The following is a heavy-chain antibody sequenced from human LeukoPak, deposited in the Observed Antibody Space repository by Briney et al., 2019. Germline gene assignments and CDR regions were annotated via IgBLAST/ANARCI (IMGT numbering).Heavy chain of an antibody. Sequence: ASVKVSCXASGCTFTNYYMHWVRQAPGRGLEWMAIINPSGGSTSYAQKFQGRVTMTRDTSTSTVYMELSSLRSEDTAVYYCASARGLRFLEWALGYWGQGTLVTVSS. CDR3: ASARGLRFLEWALGY. V-gene: IGHV1-46*03. CDR1: GCTFTNYY. D-gene: IGHD3-3*01. CDR2: INPSGGST. J-gene: IGHJ4*02.